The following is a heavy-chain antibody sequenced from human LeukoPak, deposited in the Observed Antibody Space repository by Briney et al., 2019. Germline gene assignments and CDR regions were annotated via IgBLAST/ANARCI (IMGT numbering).Heavy chain of an antibody. D-gene: IGHD2-2*01. Sequence: GGSLKLSCAASGFTFSGSAMPWVRQASGKGLEWVGRIRSKANSYATAYAASVKGRFTISRDDSKNTAYLQMNSLKTEDTAVYYCTRHSPGTSCYCPWGQGTLVTVSS. J-gene: IGHJ5*02. CDR1: GFTFSGSA. CDR3: TRHSPGTSCYCP. CDR2: IRSKANSYAT. V-gene: IGHV3-73*01.